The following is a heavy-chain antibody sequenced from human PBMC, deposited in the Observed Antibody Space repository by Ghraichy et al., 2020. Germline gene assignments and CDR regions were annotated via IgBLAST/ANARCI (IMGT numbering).Heavy chain of an antibody. CDR3: TRPLGYYGMDV. V-gene: IGHV3-73*01. Sequence: GESLNISCAASGFTFSGSAMHWVRQASGKGLEWVGRIRSKANSYATAYAASVKGRFTISRDDSKNTAYLQMNSLKTEDTAVYYCTRPLGYYGMDVWGQGTTVTVSS. CDR2: IRSKANSYAT. CDR1: GFTFSGSA. J-gene: IGHJ6*02.